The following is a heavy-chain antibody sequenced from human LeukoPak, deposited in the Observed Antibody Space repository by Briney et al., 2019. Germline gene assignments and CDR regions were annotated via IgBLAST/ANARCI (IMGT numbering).Heavy chain of an antibody. CDR2: ISGSGGST. D-gene: IGHD5-18*01. CDR1: GFTFSSYA. Sequence: GGSLRLSCAASGFTFSSYAMSWVRQAPGKGLEWVSAISGSGGSTYYADSVKGRFTISSDNSKNTLYLQMNSLRAEDTAVYYCAKDGPYSYGLYYFDYWGQGTLVTVSS. CDR3: AKDGPYSYGLYYFDY. V-gene: IGHV3-23*01. J-gene: IGHJ4*02.